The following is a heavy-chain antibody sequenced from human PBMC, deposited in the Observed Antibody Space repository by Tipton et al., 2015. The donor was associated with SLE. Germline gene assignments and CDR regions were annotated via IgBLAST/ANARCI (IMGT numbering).Heavy chain of an antibody. CDR2: ISSNGGST. V-gene: IGHV3-64D*09. CDR3: VKDRKIFGSIQWHFHYGMDV. D-gene: IGHD3-3*01. CDR1: GFTFSSYA. J-gene: IGHJ6*02. Sequence: SLRLSCSASGFTFSSYALHWVRQAPGEGLEYVSGISSNGGSTYYADSVKGRLTISRDNSKNTLYLQMTSLRPEDTAVYYCVKDRKIFGSIQWHFHYGMDVWGQGTTVTVSS.